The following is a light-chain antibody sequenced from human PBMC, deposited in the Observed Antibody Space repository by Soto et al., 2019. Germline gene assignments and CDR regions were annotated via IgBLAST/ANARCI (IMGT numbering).Light chain of an antibody. Sequence: QSALTQPASVSGSPGQSITISCTGTSSDVGNYNLVSWYQQHPGQAPKLMIYEGSKRPSGVSNRFSGSKSGNTASLTISGLQAEDEADYYCCSYAGSSTVVFGGGTKLTVL. CDR1: SSDVGNYNL. J-gene: IGLJ2*01. CDR2: EGS. V-gene: IGLV2-23*01. CDR3: CSYAGSSTVV.